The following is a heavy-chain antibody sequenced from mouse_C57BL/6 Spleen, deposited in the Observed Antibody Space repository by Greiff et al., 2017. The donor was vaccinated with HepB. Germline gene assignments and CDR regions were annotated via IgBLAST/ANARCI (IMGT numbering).Heavy chain of an antibody. V-gene: IGHV5-6*01. Sequence: EVQVVESGGDLVKPGGSLKLSCAASGFTFSSYGMSWVRQTPDKSLEWVATISSGGSYTYYPDSVKGRFTISRDTAKNTLYLQMSSLKSEDTAMYDCASPTAYSNCGFAYWGQGTLVTVSA. CDR1: GFTFSSYG. J-gene: IGHJ3*01. D-gene: IGHD2-5*01. CDR2: ISSGGSYT. CDR3: ASPTAYSNCGFAY.